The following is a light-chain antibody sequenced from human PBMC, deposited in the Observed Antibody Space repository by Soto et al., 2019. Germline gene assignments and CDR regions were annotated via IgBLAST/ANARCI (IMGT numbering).Light chain of an antibody. CDR1: QSISSY. CDR3: QQSYSTPLT. J-gene: IGKJ4*01. V-gene: IGKV1-39*01. Sequence: DIQMTQSPSSLSASVGDRVTITCRASQSISSYLNWYQQKPGKAPKLLIYAASSLQSGVPSRFSGSGSGTDFTLTISSLQPEDFATYYCQQSYSTPLTFGGETKGDIK. CDR2: AAS.